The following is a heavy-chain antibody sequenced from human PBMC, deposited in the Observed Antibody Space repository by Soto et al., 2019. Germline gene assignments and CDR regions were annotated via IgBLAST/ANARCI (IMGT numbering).Heavy chain of an antibody. Sequence: GASVKVSCKASGYTFTSYAMHWVRQAPGKGLEWMGGFDPEDGETIYAQKFQGRATMTEDTSTDTAYMELSSLRSDDTAVYYCATVEAINLGDYWGQGTLVTVSS. CDR3: ATVEAINLGDY. J-gene: IGHJ4*02. CDR2: FDPEDGET. V-gene: IGHV1-24*01. CDR1: GYTFTSYA. D-gene: IGHD2-21*01.